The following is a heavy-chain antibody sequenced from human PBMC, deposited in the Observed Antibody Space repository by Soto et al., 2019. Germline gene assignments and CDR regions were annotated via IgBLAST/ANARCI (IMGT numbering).Heavy chain of an antibody. J-gene: IGHJ4*02. Sequence: SVKVSCKASGFTFTSSAMQWVRQARGQRLEWIGWIVVGSGNTNYAQKFQERVTITRDMSTSTAYMELSSLRSEDTAVYYCAAQYSSGWLEFDYWGQGTLVTVSS. CDR1: GFTFTSSA. CDR3: AAQYSSGWLEFDY. CDR2: IVVGSGNT. D-gene: IGHD6-19*01. V-gene: IGHV1-58*02.